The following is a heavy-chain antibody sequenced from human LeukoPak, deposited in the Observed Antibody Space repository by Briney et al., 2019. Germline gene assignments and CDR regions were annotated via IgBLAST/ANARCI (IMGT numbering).Heavy chain of an antibody. Sequence: GGSLGLSCAASGFTFSSYAMSWVRQAPGKGLEWVSAISGSGGSTYYADSVKGRFTISRDNSKNTLYLQMSSLRAEDTAVYYCAKIQPSNWEGGYWGQGTLVTVSS. J-gene: IGHJ4*02. CDR1: GFTFSSYA. CDR3: AKIQPSNWEGGY. CDR2: ISGSGGST. D-gene: IGHD7-27*01. V-gene: IGHV3-23*01.